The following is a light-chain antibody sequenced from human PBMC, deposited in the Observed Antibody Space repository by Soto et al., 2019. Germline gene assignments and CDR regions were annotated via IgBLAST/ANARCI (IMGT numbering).Light chain of an antibody. J-gene: IGLJ2*01. V-gene: IGLV2-14*03. CDR3: SSYTSSETVV. CDR2: DVS. Sequence: QSVLTQPASVTGSPGQSITISCSGSSSDVGGYNYVSWYQQHPGRAPKLMIYDVSNRPSGVSNRFSGSKSGNTASLTISWLQAADDADYYCSSYTSSETVVFGGGTQLTVL. CDR1: SSDVGGYNY.